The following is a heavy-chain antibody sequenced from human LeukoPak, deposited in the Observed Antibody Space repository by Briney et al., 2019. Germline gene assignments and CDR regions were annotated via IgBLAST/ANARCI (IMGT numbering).Heavy chain of an antibody. Sequence: GRSLRLSCAASGFTFDDYAMHWVRQAPGKGLEWVSLISGVGGSTYYAYSVKGRFSISIDSSKTSLYLQLNSLSRKDTDLAYYSKAHSGYPNWFDPWGQGTLVTVSS. CDR1: GFTFDDYA. V-gene: IGHV3-43*02. CDR3: SKAHSGYPNWFDP. D-gene: IGHD3-22*01. J-gene: IGHJ5*02. CDR2: ISGVGGST.